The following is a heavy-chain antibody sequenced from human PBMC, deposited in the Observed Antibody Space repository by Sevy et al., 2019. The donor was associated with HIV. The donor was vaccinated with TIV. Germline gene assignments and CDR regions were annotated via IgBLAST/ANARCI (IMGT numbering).Heavy chain of an antibody. CDR3: ARGVFGSGSRLGLGY. Sequence: GGSLRLSCEASGFSFSDYWMTWVRQAPGKGLEWVANMRQDGREKYYVDSLKGRFTISRDNAKNSLYLQMNSLRAEDTAVYYCARGVFGSGSRLGLGYWGQGTLVTVSS. CDR1: GFSFSDYW. CDR2: MRQDGREK. D-gene: IGHD3-10*01. V-gene: IGHV3-7*03. J-gene: IGHJ4*02.